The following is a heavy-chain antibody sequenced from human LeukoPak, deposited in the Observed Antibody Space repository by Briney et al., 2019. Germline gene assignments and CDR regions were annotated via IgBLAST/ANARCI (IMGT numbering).Heavy chain of an antibody. CDR2: IYHSGTT. D-gene: IGHD2-15*01. J-gene: IGHJ1*01. CDR1: GGSITSYF. Sequence: PSETLSLTCSVSGGSITSYFWTWIRPPPGKGLEWIGYIYHSGTTNYNPSLKSRVTISADTSKNQFSLKLSSVTAADTAVYYCAQKAPYSPGYSQDWGQGTLVTVSS. CDR3: AQKAPYSPGYSQD. V-gene: IGHV4-59*01.